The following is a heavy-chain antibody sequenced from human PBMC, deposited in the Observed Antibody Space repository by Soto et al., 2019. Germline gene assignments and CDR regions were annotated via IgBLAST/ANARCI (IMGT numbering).Heavy chain of an antibody. V-gene: IGHV4-34*01. CDR2: IKHSGSS. Sequence: PSETLSLTCAVYAGSFSHYYWNWIRQSPGKGLEWIGKIKHSGSSNYNPSLRSRVSISVDMSKNQFSLRLTSVTAADTAVYYCGGGGSRYLQVALYNWGQGTMVTVSS. CDR3: GGGGSRYLQVALYN. D-gene: IGHD6-13*01. CDR1: AGSFSHYY. J-gene: IGHJ3*01.